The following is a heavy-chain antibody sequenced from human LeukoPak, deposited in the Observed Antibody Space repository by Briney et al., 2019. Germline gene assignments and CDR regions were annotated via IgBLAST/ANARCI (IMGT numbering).Heavy chain of an antibody. D-gene: IGHD6-13*01. CDR3: ARTSGIAADIDY. CDR1: GGPISSYY. V-gene: IGHV4-59*01. Sequence: SETLSLTCTVSGGPISSYYWSWIRQPPGKGLEWIGYIYYSGSTNYNPSLKSRVTISVDTSKNQFSLKLSSVTAADTAVYYCARTSGIAADIDYWGQGTLVTVSS. CDR2: IYYSGST. J-gene: IGHJ4*02.